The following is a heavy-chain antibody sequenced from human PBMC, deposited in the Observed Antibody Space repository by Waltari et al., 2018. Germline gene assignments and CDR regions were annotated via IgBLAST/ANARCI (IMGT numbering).Heavy chain of an antibody. CDR3: ARDGGSGSFGD. J-gene: IGHJ4*02. CDR2: IYHSGST. D-gene: IGHD1-26*01. CDR1: GYSISSGYY. Sequence: QVQLQESGPGLVKPSETLSLTCAVSGYSISSGYYWGWIRQPPGKGLEWIGSIYHSGSTYYNPSLKSRVTISVDTSKNQFSLKLSSVTAADTAVYYCARDGGSGSFGDWGQGTLVIVSS. V-gene: IGHV4-38-2*02.